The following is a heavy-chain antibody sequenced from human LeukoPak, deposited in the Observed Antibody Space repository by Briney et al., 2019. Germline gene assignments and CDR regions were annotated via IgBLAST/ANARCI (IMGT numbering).Heavy chain of an antibody. D-gene: IGHD3-3*01. CDR3: ASGKNGAYYAGPHKD. Sequence: GGSLRLSCAASGFTFINYAMTWVRQAPGKGLEWVSAISGSGGSTYYADSVKGRFTISRDKSKNTLYLQMNSLRVEDTAVYYCASGKNGAYYAGPHKDWGQGSLVTVSS. CDR2: ISGSGGST. J-gene: IGHJ4*02. V-gene: IGHV3-23*01. CDR1: GFTFINYA.